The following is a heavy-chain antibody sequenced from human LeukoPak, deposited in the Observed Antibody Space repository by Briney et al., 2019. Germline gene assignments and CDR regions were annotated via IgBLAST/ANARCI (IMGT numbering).Heavy chain of an antibody. D-gene: IGHD3-22*01. CDR1: GGSFSGYY. Sequence: SETLSLTCAVYGGSFSGYYWSWIRQPPGKGLGWIGEINHSGSTNYNPSLKSRVTISVDTSKNQFSLKLSSVTAADTAVYYCASRDYYDSSGYSDAFDIWGQGTMVTVSS. V-gene: IGHV4-34*01. J-gene: IGHJ3*02. CDR2: INHSGST. CDR3: ASRDYYDSSGYSDAFDI.